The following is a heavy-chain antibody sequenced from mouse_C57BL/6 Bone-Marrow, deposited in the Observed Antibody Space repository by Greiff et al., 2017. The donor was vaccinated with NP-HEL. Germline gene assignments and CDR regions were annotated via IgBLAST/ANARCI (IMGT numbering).Heavy chain of an antibody. CDR3: ARGWLPDAMDY. CDR2: ISYDGSN. CDR1: GYSITSGYY. D-gene: IGHD2-2*01. J-gene: IGHJ4*01. Sequence: VQLQQSGPGLVKPSQSLSLTCSVTGYSITSGYYWNWIRQFPGNKLEWMGYISYDGSNNYNPSLKNRISITRDTSKNQFFLKLNSVTTEDTATYYCARGWLPDAMDYWGQGTSVTVSS. V-gene: IGHV3-6*01.